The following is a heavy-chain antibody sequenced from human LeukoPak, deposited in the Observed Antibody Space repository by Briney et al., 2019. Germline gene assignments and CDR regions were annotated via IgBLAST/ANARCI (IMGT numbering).Heavy chain of an antibody. CDR1: GYIFSDYY. D-gene: IGHD6-13*01. J-gene: IGHJ4*02. CDR2: INPKSGAA. V-gene: IGHV1-2*02. CDR3: ARGAEAETSPLDF. Sequence: GASVKVSCKASGYIFSDYYMHWVRQAPGQGLGWLGWINPKSGAADYAQQFRGRVTMTRDTSINTDYMEMKRVTSDDTAVYYCARGAEAETSPLDFWGQGTLVIVS.